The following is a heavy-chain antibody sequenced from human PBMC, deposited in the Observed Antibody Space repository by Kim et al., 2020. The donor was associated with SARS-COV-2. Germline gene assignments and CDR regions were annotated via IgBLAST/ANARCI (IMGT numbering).Heavy chain of an antibody. CDR1: GFTFSSYA. V-gene: IGHV3-30-3*01. D-gene: IGHD1-1*01. CDR3: ARERAGAPNWNDSLDY. J-gene: IGHJ4*02. Sequence: GGSLRLSCAASGFTFSSYAMHWVRQAPGKGLEWVAVISYDGSNKYYADSVKGRFTISRDNSKNTLYLQMNSLRAEDTAVYYCARERAGAPNWNDSLDYWGQGTLVTVSS. CDR2: ISYDGSNK.